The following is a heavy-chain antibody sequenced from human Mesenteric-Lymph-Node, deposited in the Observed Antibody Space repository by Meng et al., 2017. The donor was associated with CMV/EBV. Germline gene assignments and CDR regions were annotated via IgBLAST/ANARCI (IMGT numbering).Heavy chain of an antibody. V-gene: IGHV1-2*02. CDR2: IKPNTGYT. Sequence: VSCKASGYFFNDHFMHWVRQAPGQGLEWMGWIKPNTGYTNYAQNFQGRVTMTSDSSIATAYMELSRLTYDDTAVYYCTRDHDWGADYWGQGTLVTVSS. J-gene: IGHJ4*02. CDR1: GYFFNDHF. CDR3: TRDHDWGADY. D-gene: IGHD2-21*01.